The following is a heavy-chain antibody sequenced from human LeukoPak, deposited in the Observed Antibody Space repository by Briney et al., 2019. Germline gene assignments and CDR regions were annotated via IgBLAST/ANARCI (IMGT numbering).Heavy chain of an antibody. D-gene: IGHD3-22*01. Sequence: GGSLRLSCAASGLTVSSNYMRWVRQARRKALEWVSVLYSVGSTYYADSVKGRFTISRDNSKNTLYLQMNSLRAEDTAVYYCARVGYYDTAYYFDYWGQGTLVTVSS. CDR2: LYSVGST. CDR1: GLTVSSNY. CDR3: ARVGYYDTAYYFDY. V-gene: IGHV3-53*01. J-gene: IGHJ4*02.